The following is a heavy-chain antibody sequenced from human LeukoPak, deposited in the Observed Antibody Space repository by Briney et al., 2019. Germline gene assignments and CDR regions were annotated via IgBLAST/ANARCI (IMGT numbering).Heavy chain of an antibody. V-gene: IGHV4-59*11. CDR3: ARGGWSMDY. Sequence: PSETLSLTCTVSGGSISGHYWSWIRQPPGKGLESIGYIHYSGSTNYNTSLKSRVTISVDTSKNQFSLKLSSVTAADTAIYYCARGGWSMDYWGRGTLVTVSS. CDR2: IHYSGST. CDR1: GGSISGHY. J-gene: IGHJ4*02. D-gene: IGHD6-19*01.